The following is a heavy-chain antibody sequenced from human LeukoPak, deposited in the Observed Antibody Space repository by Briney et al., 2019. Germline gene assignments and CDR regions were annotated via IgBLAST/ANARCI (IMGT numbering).Heavy chain of an antibody. V-gene: IGHV1-69*13. J-gene: IGHJ4*02. CDR3: ASVGAAAGPFDY. Sequence: ASVKVSCKASGGTFSSYAISWVRQAPGQGLEWMGGIIPIFGTANYAQKFQGRVTITADESTSTAYMELSSLRSEGTAVYYCASVGAAAGPFDYWGQGTLVTVSS. CDR1: GGTFSSYA. CDR2: IIPIFGTA. D-gene: IGHD6-13*01.